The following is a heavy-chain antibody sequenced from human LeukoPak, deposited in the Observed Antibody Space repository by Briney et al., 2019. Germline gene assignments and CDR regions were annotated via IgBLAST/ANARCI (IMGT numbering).Heavy chain of an antibody. CDR2: ISSSGSTI. V-gene: IGHV3-11*01. D-gene: IGHD3-9*01. CDR1: GFTFSDYY. CDR3: ARDPTYYDILTGYYNRAFDI. J-gene: IGHJ3*02. Sequence: PGGSLRLSCAASGFTFSDYYMSWLRQAPGKGLEWVSYISSSGSTIYYADSVKGRFTISRDNAKNSLYLQMNSLRAEDTAVYYCARDPTYYDILTGYYNRAFDIWGQGTMVTVSS.